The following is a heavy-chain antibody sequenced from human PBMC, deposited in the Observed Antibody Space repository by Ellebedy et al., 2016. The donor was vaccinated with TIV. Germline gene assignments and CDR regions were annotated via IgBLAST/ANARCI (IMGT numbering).Heavy chain of an antibody. D-gene: IGHD3-10*01. CDR3: ARGTLWFGELPHFDY. J-gene: IGHJ4*02. CDR1: GGSVSSGSYY. CDR2: IYYSGST. V-gene: IGHV4-61*01. Sequence: MPSETLSLTCTVSGGSVSSGSYYWSWIRQPPGKGLEWIGYIYYSGSTNYNPSLKSRVTISVDTSKNQFSLKLSSVTAADTAVYYCARGTLWFGELPHFDYWGQGTLVTVSS.